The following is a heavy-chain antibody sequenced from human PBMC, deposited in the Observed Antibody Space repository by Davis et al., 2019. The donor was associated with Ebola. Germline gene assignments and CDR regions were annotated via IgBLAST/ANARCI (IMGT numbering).Heavy chain of an antibody. V-gene: IGHV2-5*02. CDR1: GFSLTTAGVG. CDR3: AHEPDYFDTAGYLY. Sequence: SGPTLVKPTQTLTLTCDFSGFSLTTAGVGVGWIRQPPGKALEWLGLIYWDDDKRYSPSLRSRLTITSDTSMNQVVLTMTNVDPADTATYYCAHEPDYFDTAGYLYWGQGTLVAVSS. J-gene: IGHJ4*02. CDR2: IYWDDDK. D-gene: IGHD3-22*01.